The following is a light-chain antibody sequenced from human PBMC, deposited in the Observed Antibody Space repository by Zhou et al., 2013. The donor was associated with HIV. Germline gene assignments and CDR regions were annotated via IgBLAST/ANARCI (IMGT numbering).Light chain of an antibody. Sequence: EIVMTQSPATLSVPPGERATLSCRASQSVSSTYLAWYQQKPGQAPRLLIYGASSRATGIPDRFSGSGFGTDFTLTISRLEPEDFAVYYCQQYGNSPGTFGQGTKVEIK. CDR1: QSVSSTY. CDR3: QQYGNSPGT. V-gene: IGKV3-20*01. CDR2: GAS. J-gene: IGKJ1*01.